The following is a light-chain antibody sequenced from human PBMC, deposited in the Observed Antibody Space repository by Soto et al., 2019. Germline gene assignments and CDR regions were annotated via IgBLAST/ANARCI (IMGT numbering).Light chain of an antibody. CDR3: RQRNCPRII. CDR1: QSISRH. CDR2: DIY. Sequence: EIVLTQSPATLSLSPGERATLSCRASQSISRHLAWYQQRPGQAPRLLIYDIYYRDSGIPARFSVSRSGTDFTLIICSLEPENFPVYYCRQRNCPRIIFGQGTKLEI. J-gene: IGKJ2*01. V-gene: IGKV3-11*01.